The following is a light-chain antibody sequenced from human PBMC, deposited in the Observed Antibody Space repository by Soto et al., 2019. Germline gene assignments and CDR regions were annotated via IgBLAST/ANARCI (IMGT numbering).Light chain of an antibody. J-gene: IGLJ1*01. V-gene: IGLV2-23*02. CDR1: NSDVGSFDL. CDR3: CSYAATTSLFV. Sequence: QSVLTQPASVSGSPGQSITISCTGSNSDVGSFDLVSWFQQYPGKAPKLILYEVSKRPLGVSNRFSGSKSGYTASLTISGLQAEDEGDYYCCSYAATTSLFVFGTGNKVTVL. CDR2: EVS.